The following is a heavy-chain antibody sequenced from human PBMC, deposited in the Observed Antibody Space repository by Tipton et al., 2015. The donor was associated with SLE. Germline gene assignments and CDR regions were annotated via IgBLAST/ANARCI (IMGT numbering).Heavy chain of an antibody. J-gene: IGHJ3*02. D-gene: IGHD4-23*01. V-gene: IGHV4-34*01. CDR2: INHSGST. CDR1: GGSFSGYY. Sequence: TLSLTCAVYGGSFSGYYWNWIRQPPGKGLEWIGEINHSGSTNYNPSLKSRVTISVDTSKNQFSLKLSSVTAADTAVYYCARDLGGYGGSLDAFDIWGQGTMVTVSS. CDR3: ARDLGGYGGSLDAFDI.